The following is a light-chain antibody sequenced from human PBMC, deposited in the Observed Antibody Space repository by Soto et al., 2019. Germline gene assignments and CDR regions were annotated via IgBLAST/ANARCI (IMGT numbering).Light chain of an antibody. J-gene: IGKJ4*02. CDR2: AAS. CDR1: ESIDNW. Sequence: IQRNLSPSTLPASVGEAVTITCRASESIDNWSAWYRQKPGKAPKLLIFAASTLVRGVPSRFSGRGSGTESTLTISSLQADDNATFYCQQYYTDCTFGEGANVDI. CDR3: QQYYTDCT. V-gene: IGKV1-5*01.